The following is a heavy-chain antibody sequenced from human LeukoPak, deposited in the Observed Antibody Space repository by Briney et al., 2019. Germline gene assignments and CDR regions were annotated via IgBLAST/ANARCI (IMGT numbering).Heavy chain of an antibody. V-gene: IGHV3-53*01. J-gene: IGHJ6*03. D-gene: IGHD4-11*01. Sequence: GGSLRLSCAASGFTVSSNYMSWVRQAPGKGLEWVSVIYSGGSTYYADSVKSRFTISRDNSKNTLYLQMNSVRAEDTAVYYCARAPTVTGSYYYYYMDVWGKGTTVTVSS. CDR3: ARAPTVTGSYYYYYMDV. CDR2: IYSGGST. CDR1: GFTVSSNY.